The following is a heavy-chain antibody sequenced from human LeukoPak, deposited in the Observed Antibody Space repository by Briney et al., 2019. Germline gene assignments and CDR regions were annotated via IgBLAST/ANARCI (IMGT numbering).Heavy chain of an antibody. CDR3: ARDQAFCSSTSCYRGRGQFDP. V-gene: IGHV1-24*01. D-gene: IGHD2-2*02. CDR1: GYTLTELF. Sequence: GASVKVSCKVSGYTLTELFMHWVRQAPGKGLEWMGGFDPEDGETIYAQKFQGRVTMTVDTSTDTAYMELSSLRSDDTAVYYCARDQAFCSSTSCYRGRGQFDPWGQGTLVTVSS. CDR2: FDPEDGET. J-gene: IGHJ5*02.